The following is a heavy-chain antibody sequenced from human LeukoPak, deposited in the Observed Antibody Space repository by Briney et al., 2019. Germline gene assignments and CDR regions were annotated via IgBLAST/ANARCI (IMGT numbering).Heavy chain of an antibody. CDR3: ARGESIFGVALGAFDI. D-gene: IGHD3-3*01. J-gene: IGHJ3*02. CDR2: IWYDGSNK. Sequence: PGGSLGLSCAASGFTFSSYGMHWVRQAPGKGLEWVAVIWYDGSNKYYADSVKGRFTISRDNSKNTLYLQMNSLRAEDTAVYYCARGESIFGVALGAFDIWGQGTMVTVSS. V-gene: IGHV3-33*01. CDR1: GFTFSSYG.